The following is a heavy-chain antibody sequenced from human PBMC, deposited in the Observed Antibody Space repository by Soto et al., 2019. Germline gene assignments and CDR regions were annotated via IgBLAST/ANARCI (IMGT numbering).Heavy chain of an antibody. CDR3: ARTYSSSWSPFEY. Sequence: QVQLQQWGAGLLKPSETLSLTYAVYGGSFSGYYWSWIRQPPGKGLEWIGEINHSGSTNYNPSLKSRVTISVDTSKNQFSLKLSSVTAADTAVYYCARTYSSSWSPFEYWGQGTLVIVSS. D-gene: IGHD6-13*01. J-gene: IGHJ4*02. V-gene: IGHV4-34*01. CDR1: GGSFSGYY. CDR2: INHSGST.